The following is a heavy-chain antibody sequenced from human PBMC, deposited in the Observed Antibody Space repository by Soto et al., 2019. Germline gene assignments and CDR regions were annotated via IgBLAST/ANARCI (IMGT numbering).Heavy chain of an antibody. CDR1: GLTFSSHA. Sequence: EVQLLESGGGLLQPGGSLRLSCAASGLTFSSHAMTWVRQAPGKGLQWVSTISDSGDNTYYADSVKCRFTISRDNSKNTLYLQMNSLRAEDTAVYYCAKVGWIGGQGTLVTVSS. CDR2: ISDSGDNT. V-gene: IGHV3-23*01. J-gene: IGHJ4*02. CDR3: AKVGWI. D-gene: IGHD5-12*01.